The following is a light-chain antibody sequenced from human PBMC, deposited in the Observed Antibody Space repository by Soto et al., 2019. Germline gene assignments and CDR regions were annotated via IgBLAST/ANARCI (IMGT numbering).Light chain of an antibody. J-gene: IGLJ2*01. CDR1: NIGSKS. CDR2: YDC. Sequence: SYELTQPPSVSVAPGKTARITCGGTNIGSKSVHCYQQKPGQAPVLVIYYDCDRPSGITARFSGSNYANTATLTISRVESGDEADYYCQVWDSGSNHVVFGGGTKVTVL. V-gene: IGLV3-21*04. CDR3: QVWDSGSNHVV.